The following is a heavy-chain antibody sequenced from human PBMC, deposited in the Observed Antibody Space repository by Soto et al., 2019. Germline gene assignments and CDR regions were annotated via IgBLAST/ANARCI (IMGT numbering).Heavy chain of an antibody. Sequence: ASVKVSCKASGYTFTSYDINWVRQATGQGLEWMGWMNPNSGNTGYAQKFQGRVTMTRNTSISTAYMELSSLRSEDTAVYYCASSYYDILTGYYYYYMDVWGKGTTVTVSS. CDR3: ASSYYDILTGYYYYYMDV. D-gene: IGHD3-9*01. CDR2: MNPNSGNT. V-gene: IGHV1-8*01. CDR1: GYTFTSYD. J-gene: IGHJ6*03.